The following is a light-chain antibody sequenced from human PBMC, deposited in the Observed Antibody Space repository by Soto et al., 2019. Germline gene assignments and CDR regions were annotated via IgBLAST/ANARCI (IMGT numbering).Light chain of an antibody. CDR2: AAS. V-gene: IGKV1-12*01. CDR3: QQVHSFPIT. CDR1: QDISTW. Sequence: DNQMTQSPSSVSASVGDRVIITCRASQDISTWLAWYQKKPGMAPNLLISAASNLQSGVPSRFSGSGSGTDFTLTINSLQPEDFATYYCQQVHSFPITFGQGTRLDLK. J-gene: IGKJ5*01.